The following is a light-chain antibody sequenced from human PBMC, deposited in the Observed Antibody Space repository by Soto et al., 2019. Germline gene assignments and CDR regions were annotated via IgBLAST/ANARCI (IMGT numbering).Light chain of an antibody. CDR3: AAWDDSLSARWV. J-gene: IGLJ3*02. V-gene: IGLV1-47*01. Sequence: QSVLTQPPSASGTPGQRVSISCSGSSSNIGNNYIYWYQQFPGTAPKLLIYRDNQRPSGVPDRFSGSKSGTSASLAISGLRSEDEADYYCAAWDDSLSARWVFGGGTKLTVL. CDR2: RDN. CDR1: SSNIGNNY.